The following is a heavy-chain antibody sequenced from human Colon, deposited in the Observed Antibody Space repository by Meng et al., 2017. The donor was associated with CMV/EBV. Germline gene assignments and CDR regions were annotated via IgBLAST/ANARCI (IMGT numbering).Heavy chain of an antibody. CDR1: GDSISNYY. D-gene: IGHD4/OR15-4a*01. CDR2: IYSSGST. V-gene: IGHV4-59*01. Sequence: QESGPVLCNPARTLSLTCLVDGDSISNYYWSWIRQSPGKGLEWIGYIYSSGSTNYNPSLKSRVTISIDTSKNQFSLKLTSVTAADTAVYYCAKGRARNDYWFDPWGQGTLVTVSS. CDR3: AKGRARNDYWFDP. J-gene: IGHJ5*02.